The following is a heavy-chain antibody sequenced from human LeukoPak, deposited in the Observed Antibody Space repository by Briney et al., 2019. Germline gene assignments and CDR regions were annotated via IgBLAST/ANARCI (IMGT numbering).Heavy chain of an antibody. J-gene: IGHJ4*02. CDR3: VKDLGGNYDY. D-gene: IGHD1-7*01. Sequence: PGGSLRLSCAASGFTFSDYWIHWVRQVPGKGLVWVSRIDYDGSITNYADSVKGRFTISRDNARNTLYLQMNSLRVDDTAVYYCVKDLGGNYDYWGQGTLVTVSS. CDR1: GFTFSDYW. V-gene: IGHV3-74*01. CDR2: IDYDGSIT.